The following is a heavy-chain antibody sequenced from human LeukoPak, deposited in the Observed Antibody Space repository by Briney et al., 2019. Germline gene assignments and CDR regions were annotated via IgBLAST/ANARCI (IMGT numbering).Heavy chain of an antibody. CDR1: GFTFSSYG. CDR3: AKDQEQWLSRNYYYGMDV. D-gene: IGHD6-19*01. Sequence: PGGSLRLSCAASGFTFSSYGMHWVRQAPGKGLEWVAVISYDGSNKYYADSVKGRFTISRDNSKNTRYLQMNSLRAEDTAVYYCAKDQEQWLSRNYYYGMDVWGQGTTVTVSS. J-gene: IGHJ6*02. CDR2: ISYDGSNK. V-gene: IGHV3-30*18.